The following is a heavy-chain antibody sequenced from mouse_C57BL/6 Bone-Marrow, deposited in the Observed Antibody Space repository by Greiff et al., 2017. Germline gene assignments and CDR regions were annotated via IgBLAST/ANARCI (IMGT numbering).Heavy chain of an antibody. D-gene: IGHD2-3*01. V-gene: IGHV1-9*01. CDR1: GYTFTGYW. Sequence: QVQLQQSGAELMKPGASVKLSCKATGYTFTGYWIEWVKQRPGHGLEWIGEILPGSGSTNSNEKFKGKATFTADTSSNTAYMQLNSLTTKDSAIYYYARLGPMMVTTYWGGYWDQGTTLTVTS. J-gene: IGHJ2*01. CDR3: ARLGPMMVTTYWGGY. CDR2: ILPGSGST.